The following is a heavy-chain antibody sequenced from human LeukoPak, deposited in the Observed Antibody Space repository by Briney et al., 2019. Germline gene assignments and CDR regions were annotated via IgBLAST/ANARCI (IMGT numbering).Heavy chain of an antibody. D-gene: IGHD5-18*01. CDR3: ARDVGYFRFDY. CDR1: GISFRSYG. J-gene: IGHJ4*02. V-gene: IGHV3-7*01. Sequence: GGSLRLSCAASGISFRSYGMHWVRQAPGKGLEWVANIKEDGSDKYYVDSVKGRFTISRDNAKNSLYLQMNNLRAEDTAVYYCARDVGYFRFDYWGQGTLVTVSS. CDR2: IKEDGSDK.